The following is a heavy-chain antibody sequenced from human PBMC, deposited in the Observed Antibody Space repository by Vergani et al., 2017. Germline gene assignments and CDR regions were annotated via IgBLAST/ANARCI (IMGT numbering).Heavy chain of an antibody. V-gene: IGHV4-34*01. CDR2: INNSGST. CDR3: ARGHLDYDSSGYYAVGPTAFDS. J-gene: IGHJ3*02. D-gene: IGHD3-22*01. CDR1: GGSFSGYY. Sequence: QVQLQQWGAGLLKPSETLSLTCAVYGGSFSGYYWSWIRQPPGKGLEWIGEINNSGSTHYNPSLKSRVTITVDTSKNQFSLKLSSVTAADTAVYYCARGHLDYDSSGYYAVGPTAFDSWGQGTMVTVSS.